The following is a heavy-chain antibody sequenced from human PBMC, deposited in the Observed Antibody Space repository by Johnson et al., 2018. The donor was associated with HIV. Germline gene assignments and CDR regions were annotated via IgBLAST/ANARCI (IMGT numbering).Heavy chain of an antibody. J-gene: IGHJ3*02. Sequence: EVQLVESGGGVVQPGRSLRLSCAASGFTFSSYAMHWVRQAPGKGLEWVSFISSSGSTIYYADSVKGRFTISRDNSKNTLYLQMNSLRAEDTAVYYCARETAYCGGDCSGAFDIWGQGTMVTVSS. CDR1: GFTFSSYA. D-gene: IGHD2-21*01. V-gene: IGHV3-48*01. CDR3: ARETAYCGGDCSGAFDI. CDR2: ISSSGSTI.